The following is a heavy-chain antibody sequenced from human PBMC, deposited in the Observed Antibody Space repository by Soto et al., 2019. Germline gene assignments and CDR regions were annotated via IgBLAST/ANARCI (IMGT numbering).Heavy chain of an antibody. D-gene: IGHD2-2*01. V-gene: IGHV3-33*01. CDR2: IWYEGSNK. CDR1: GFTFSSYG. Sequence: ESGGGVVQPGRSLRLSCAASGFTFSSYGMHWVRQAPGKGLEWGAVIWYEGSNKYYADSVKGRFTISRDNSKNTLYLQMNSLRAEDTAVYYCAFSPRRDIVVVPAARPYYYYGMDVWGQGTTVTVSS. CDR3: AFSPRRDIVVVPAARPYYYYGMDV. J-gene: IGHJ6*02.